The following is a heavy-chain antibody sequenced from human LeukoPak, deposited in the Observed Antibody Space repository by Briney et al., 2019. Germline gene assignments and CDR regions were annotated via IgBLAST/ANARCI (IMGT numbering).Heavy chain of an antibody. D-gene: IGHD3-22*01. CDR1: GFTFSSYG. CDR3: ARGYYYDSSGYPGP. Sequence: PGGSLRLSCAASGFTFSSYGMHWVRQAPGKGLEWVAVIWYDGSNKYYADSVKGRFTISRDNSKNTLYLQMNSLRAEDTAVYYCARGYYYDSSGYPGPWGQGTPVTVSS. J-gene: IGHJ5*02. V-gene: IGHV3-33*01. CDR2: IWYDGSNK.